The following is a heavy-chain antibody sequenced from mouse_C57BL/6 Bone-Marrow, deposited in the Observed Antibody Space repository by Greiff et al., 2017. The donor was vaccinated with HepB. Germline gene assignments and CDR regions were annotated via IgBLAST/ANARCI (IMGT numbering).Heavy chain of an antibody. CDR3: ARHGNYYGSSPYWYFDV. Sequence: EVMLVESGGDLVKPGGSLKLSCAASGFTFSSYGMSWVRQTPAKRLEWVATISSGGSYTYYPDSVKGRFTISRDNAKNTLYLQMSSLKSEDTAMYYCARHGNYYGSSPYWYFDVWGTGTTVTVSS. D-gene: IGHD1-1*01. J-gene: IGHJ1*03. V-gene: IGHV5-6*02. CDR1: GFTFSSYG. CDR2: ISSGGSYT.